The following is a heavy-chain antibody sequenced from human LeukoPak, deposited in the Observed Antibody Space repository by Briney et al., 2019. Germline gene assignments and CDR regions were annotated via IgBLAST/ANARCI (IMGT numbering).Heavy chain of an antibody. Sequence: ASVKVSCKASGYAFTSYAMHWVRQAPGQRLEWIGWINAGNGNTKYSQKFQGRVTITRDTSASTAYMELSSLGSEDTAVYYCARGFGGYDYWEVLDYWGQGTLVTVSS. D-gene: IGHD5-12*01. CDR2: INAGNGNT. CDR3: ARGFGGYDYWEVLDY. CDR1: GYAFTSYA. V-gene: IGHV1-3*01. J-gene: IGHJ4*02.